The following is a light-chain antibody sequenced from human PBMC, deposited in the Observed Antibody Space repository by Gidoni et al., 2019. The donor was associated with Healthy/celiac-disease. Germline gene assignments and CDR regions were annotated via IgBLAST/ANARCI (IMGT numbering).Light chain of an antibody. CDR1: QSVSSSY. V-gene: IGKV3-20*01. Sequence: EIVLTQSPGTLSLSPGERATLSCRASQSVSSSYLAWYQQKPGQAPRLLLYGASSRATGIPDRFSGSGSGTDFTLTISRLEPEDFAVYYCQQYGSFTSTFGQGTKVEIK. CDR3: QQYGSFTST. J-gene: IGKJ1*01. CDR2: GAS.